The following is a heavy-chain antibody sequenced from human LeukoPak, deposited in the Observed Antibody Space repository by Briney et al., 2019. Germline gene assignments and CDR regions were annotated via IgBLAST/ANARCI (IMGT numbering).Heavy chain of an antibody. V-gene: IGHV3-48*01. CDR2: ISSSRNTI. Sequence: QPGGSLRLSCAASGFTFSSYSMNWVRQAPGKGLEWVSYISSSRNTIYYADSVKGRFTISRDNAKNSLYLQMNSLRAEDTAVYYCAKRASGSGTSLYYFDYWGQGTLVTVSS. CDR1: GFTFSSYS. D-gene: IGHD3-10*01. CDR3: AKRASGSGTSLYYFDY. J-gene: IGHJ4*02.